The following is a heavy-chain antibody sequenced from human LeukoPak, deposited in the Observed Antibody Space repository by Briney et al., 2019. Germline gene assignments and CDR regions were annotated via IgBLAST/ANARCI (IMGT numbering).Heavy chain of an antibody. J-gene: IGHJ4*02. Sequence: GGSLRLSCASSGFTFSSYSMNWVRQAPGKGLEWVSSISGSGGSTYYADSVKGRFTISRDNSKNTLYLQMNSLRAEDTAVYYCAKWYGDGPGYWGQGTLVTVSS. D-gene: IGHD4-17*01. CDR1: GFTFSSYS. CDR3: AKWYGDGPGY. CDR2: ISGSGGST. V-gene: IGHV3-23*01.